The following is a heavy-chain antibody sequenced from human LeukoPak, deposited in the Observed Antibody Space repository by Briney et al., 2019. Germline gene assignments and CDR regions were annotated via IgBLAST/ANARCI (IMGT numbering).Heavy chain of an antibody. V-gene: IGHV1-2*02. J-gene: IGHJ6*02. CDR2: INPNSGGT. Sequence: ASVKVSCKASGGTFSSYAISWVRQAPGQGLEWMGWINPNSGGTNYAQKFQGRVTMTRDTSISTAYMELSRLRSDDTAVYYCARETYYDFWSGSALAYGMDVWGQGTTVTVSS. CDR3: ARETYYDFWSGSALAYGMDV. D-gene: IGHD3-3*01. CDR1: GGTFSSYA.